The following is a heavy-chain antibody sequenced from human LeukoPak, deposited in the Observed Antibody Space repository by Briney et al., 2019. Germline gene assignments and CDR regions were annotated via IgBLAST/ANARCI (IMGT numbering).Heavy chain of an antibody. V-gene: IGHV4-30-2*01. Sequence: PSQTLSLTCTVSGGSISSGGYYWSWIRQPPGKGLEWIGYIYHSGSTYYNPSLKSRVTISVDRSKNQFSLKLSSVTAADTAVYYCARVPGYSSGWHPYYYYYYMDVWGKGTTVTVSS. CDR1: GGSISSGGYY. D-gene: IGHD6-19*01. J-gene: IGHJ6*03. CDR2: IYHSGST. CDR3: ARVPGYSSGWHPYYYYYYMDV.